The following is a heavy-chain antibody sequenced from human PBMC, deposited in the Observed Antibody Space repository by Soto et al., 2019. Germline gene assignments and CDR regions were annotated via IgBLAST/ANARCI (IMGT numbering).Heavy chain of an antibody. CDR3: ARDASYYSLWSGYYPSRDGMDV. V-gene: IGHV3-33*01. CDR2: IWYDGSKK. Sequence: VQVVESGGGVVQPGRSLRLSCAESGFTFSSFGMHWVRQAPGKGREWVSLIWYDGSKKSYGDSVKGRFTISRDNSSNTVYLQMTRLRADDTAVYYCARDASYYSLWSGYYPSRDGMDVWGQGTTVTVSS. CDR1: GFTFSSFG. D-gene: IGHD3-3*01. J-gene: IGHJ6*02.